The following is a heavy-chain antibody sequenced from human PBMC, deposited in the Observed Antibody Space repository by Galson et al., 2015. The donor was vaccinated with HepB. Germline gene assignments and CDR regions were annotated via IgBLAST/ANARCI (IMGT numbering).Heavy chain of an antibody. CDR1: GYTFTSYD. Sequence: SVKVSCKASGYTFTSYDINWVRQATGQGLEWMGWMNPNSGNTGYAQKFQGRVTMTRNTSISTAYMELSSLRSEDTAVYYCARVRGSGSYYRSYGMDVWGQGTTVTVSS. CDR3: ARVRGSGSYYRSYGMDV. J-gene: IGHJ6*02. V-gene: IGHV1-8*01. D-gene: IGHD3-10*01. CDR2: MNPNSGNT.